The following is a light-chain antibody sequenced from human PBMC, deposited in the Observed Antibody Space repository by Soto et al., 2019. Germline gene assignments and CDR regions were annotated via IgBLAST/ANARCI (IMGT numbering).Light chain of an antibody. V-gene: IGKV3-15*01. J-gene: IGKJ2*01. Sequence: EIVMTQAPATLSVSPGERATLSFRASQSVSSNLAWYQQKPGQAPRLLIYGASTRATGIPARFSGSGSGTELNRTISSLQSEDFAVYYCQQYNNWPRGYTFGQGTKLEIK. CDR2: GAS. CDR1: QSVSSN. CDR3: QQYNNWPRGYT.